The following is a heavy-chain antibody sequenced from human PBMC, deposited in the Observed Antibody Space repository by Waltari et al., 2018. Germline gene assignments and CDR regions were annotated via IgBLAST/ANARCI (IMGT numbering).Heavy chain of an antibody. CDR1: GGTFSSYT. Sequence: QVQLVQSGAEVKKPGSSVKVYCKASGGTFSSYTSSWGRPAPGQGLEWVAVISDHGSNKYDADSVKVRFTISRDNAKNPLYLQMNTLSAEDTGVYYCVKAQTAVPGYYLDYWGQGALVTVSS. V-gene: IGHV3-30*16. CDR2: ISDHGSNK. J-gene: IGHJ4*02. D-gene: IGHD6-19*01. CDR3: VKAQTAVPGYYLDY.